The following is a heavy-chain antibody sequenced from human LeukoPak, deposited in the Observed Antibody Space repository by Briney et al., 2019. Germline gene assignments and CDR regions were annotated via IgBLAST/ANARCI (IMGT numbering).Heavy chain of an antibody. CDR2: MGICGDT. CDR3: ARGGKQESGIDEFDH. D-gene: IGHD1-26*01. CDR1: GFTFIDYD. V-gene: IGHV3-13*01. J-gene: IGHJ4*02. Sequence: GGSLRLSCSASGFTFIDYDMDWGRQVIGKGLELVWAMGICGDTHYSGSVKGRFTISRENAESSLFLQMNRRRAEGPAVYYRARGGKQESGIDEFDHWGQGPLDNVSS.